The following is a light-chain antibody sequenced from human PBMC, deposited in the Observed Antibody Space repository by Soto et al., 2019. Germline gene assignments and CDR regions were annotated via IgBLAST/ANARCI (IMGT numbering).Light chain of an antibody. J-gene: IGKJ1*01. CDR2: GAS. CDR3: HQYNNWPRT. V-gene: IGKV3D-15*01. CDR1: QSVSSN. Sequence: EIVMTQSPATLSVSPGERVTLXCRASQSVSSNVAWYQQKPGQAPRLLIYGASTRATGIPARFSGSGSGTEFTLTISSLQSEDFAVYYCHQYNNWPRTFGQGTKVDIK.